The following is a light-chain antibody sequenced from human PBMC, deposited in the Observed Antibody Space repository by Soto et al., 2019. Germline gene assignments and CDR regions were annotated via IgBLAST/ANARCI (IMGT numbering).Light chain of an antibody. Sequence: LTQPASVSGSPGQSITISCTGTSSDVGSYNLVSWYQQHPGKAPKLMIYEVSKRPSGVSNRFSGSKSGNTASLTISGLQAEDEADYYCCSYAGSSTFPYVFGTGTQLTVL. CDR1: SSDVGSYNL. J-gene: IGLJ1*01. CDR3: CSYAGSSTFPYV. CDR2: EVS. V-gene: IGLV2-23*02.